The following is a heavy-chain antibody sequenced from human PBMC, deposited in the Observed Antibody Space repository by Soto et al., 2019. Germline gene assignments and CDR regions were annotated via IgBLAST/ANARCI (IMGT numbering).Heavy chain of an antibody. J-gene: IGHJ4*02. CDR2: IKSTTEGGTI. V-gene: IGHV3-15*01. CDR1: GFTFSNAW. CDR3: TTVSPALDY. Sequence: EVQLVESGGGLVKPGGSLRLSCAASGFTFSNAWMSWVRQVPGKGLEWVGRIKSTTEGGTIEYAAPVQDRFTISRDDSKDTLYLQMNSLKSADSALYYCTTVSPALDYWGQGPQVTVSS.